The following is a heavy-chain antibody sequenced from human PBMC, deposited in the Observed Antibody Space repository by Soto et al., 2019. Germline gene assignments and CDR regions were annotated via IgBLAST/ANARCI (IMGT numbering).Heavy chain of an antibody. CDR2: IRNKANSYTA. Sequence: EVQLVESGGTLVQPGGSLRLSCAASGFTFSDHYMDWVRQASGKGLEWVGRIRNKANSYTAEYAASVKGRFTISRDDSKNSLYLQMKSLKSEDTALYYCVRAGTGYQLDYWGQGTLVTVSS. CDR3: VRAGTGYQLDY. V-gene: IGHV3-72*01. J-gene: IGHJ4*02. CDR1: GFTFSDHY. D-gene: IGHD3-9*01.